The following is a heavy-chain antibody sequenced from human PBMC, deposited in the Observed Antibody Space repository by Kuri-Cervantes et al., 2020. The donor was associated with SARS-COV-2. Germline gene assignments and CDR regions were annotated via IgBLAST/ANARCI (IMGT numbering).Heavy chain of an antibody. V-gene: IGHV4-34*01. J-gene: IGHJ5*02. Sequence: SQTLSLTCAVYGGSFSGYYWSWIRQPPGKGLEWIGEINHSGSTNYNPSLKSRVTISVDTSKNQFSLKLSSVTAADTAVYYCAREVYCNGGSCYGDNWFDPWGQGTLVTVSS. CDR3: AREVYCNGGSCYGDNWFDP. CDR1: GGSFSGYY. CDR2: INHSGST. D-gene: IGHD2-15*01.